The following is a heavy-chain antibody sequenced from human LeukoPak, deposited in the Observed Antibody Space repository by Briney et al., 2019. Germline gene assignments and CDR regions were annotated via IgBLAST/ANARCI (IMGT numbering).Heavy chain of an antibody. D-gene: IGHD3-10*01. V-gene: IGHV3-23*01. CDR3: AKYDYYASGSHYYYAMDV. Sequence: GGSLRLSCAASGFTFSNYAMTWVRRAPGKGLEWVSTTSGSGGSTYYADSVKGRFTISRDNSKNTLYLQMNSLRAEDTAVYYCAKYDYYASGSHYYYAMDVWGQGTTVTVSS. CDR2: TSGSGGST. CDR1: GFTFSNYA. J-gene: IGHJ6*02.